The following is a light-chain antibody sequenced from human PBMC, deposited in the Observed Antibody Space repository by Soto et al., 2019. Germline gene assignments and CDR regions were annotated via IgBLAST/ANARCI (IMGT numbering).Light chain of an antibody. CDR3: QQRSNWQLT. V-gene: IGKV3-11*01. CDR1: QSVSSY. Sequence: EIVLTQSPATLSLSPGERATLSCRASQSVSSYLAWYQQKPGQAPRLLIYDASNRATGIPARFSGSGSGTDVTLTISSXEPEDFAVYYCQQRSNWQLTFGGVTKVDTK. J-gene: IGKJ4*01. CDR2: DAS.